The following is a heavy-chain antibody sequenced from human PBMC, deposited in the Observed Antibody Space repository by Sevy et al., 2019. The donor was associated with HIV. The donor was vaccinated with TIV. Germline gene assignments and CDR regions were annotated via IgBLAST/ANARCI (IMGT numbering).Heavy chain of an antibody. CDR3: AKDFRPYRVAVFDY. CDR1: GFTFNFYA. J-gene: IGHJ4*02. D-gene: IGHD3-3*01. Sequence: GGSLRLSCVASGFTFNFYAMSWVRQAPGKGLEWVSSIGGSGGSTYYADSVKGRFTISRDNSKNTLSLQMDSLRAEDTAVYYCAKDFRPYRVAVFDYWGQGALVTVSS. CDR2: IGGSGGST. V-gene: IGHV3-23*01.